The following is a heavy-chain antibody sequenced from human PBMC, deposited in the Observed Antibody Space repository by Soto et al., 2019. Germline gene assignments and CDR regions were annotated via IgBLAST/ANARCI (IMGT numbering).Heavy chain of an antibody. J-gene: IGHJ4*02. CDR2: VNPADSDT. Sequence: GESLKISCKASGYSFTSYWIGWVLQMSGKGLEWMAIVNPADSDTRYSPSFQGQVTVSADKSISTAYLQWGSLKASDTAMYYCVRPDSSGFYSHWGQGTPVTVS. D-gene: IGHD3-22*01. CDR3: VRPDSSGFYSH. V-gene: IGHV5-51*01. CDR1: GYSFTSYW.